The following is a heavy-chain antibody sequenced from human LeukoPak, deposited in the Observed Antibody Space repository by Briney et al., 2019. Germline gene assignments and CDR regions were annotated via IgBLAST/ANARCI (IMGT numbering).Heavy chain of an antibody. CDR3: ARLRTYGDYALNY. J-gene: IGHJ4*02. CDR1: GYSFTSSW. Sequence: RGESLKISCKGSGYSFTSSWITWVRQMPGKGLEWMGIIYPGDSDTRYSPSFQGQVAISADKSISTAYLQWSSLKASDSAMYYCARLRTYGDYALNYWGQGTLVTVSS. V-gene: IGHV5-51*01. D-gene: IGHD4-17*01. CDR2: IYPGDSDT.